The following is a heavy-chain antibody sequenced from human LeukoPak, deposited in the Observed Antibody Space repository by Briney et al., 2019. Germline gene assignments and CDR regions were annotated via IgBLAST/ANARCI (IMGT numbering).Heavy chain of an antibody. J-gene: IGHJ4*02. Sequence: GGSLRLSCAASGFTFSNAWMSWVRQAPGKGLEWVGRIKSKTDGGTTDYAAPVKGRFTISRDDSKNTLYLQMNSLKTEDTAVYYCTTDPLRGSTVDFDYWGQGTLVTVSS. CDR1: GFTFSNAW. CDR2: IKSKTDGGTT. V-gene: IGHV3-15*01. CDR3: TTDPLRGSTVDFDY. D-gene: IGHD3-16*01.